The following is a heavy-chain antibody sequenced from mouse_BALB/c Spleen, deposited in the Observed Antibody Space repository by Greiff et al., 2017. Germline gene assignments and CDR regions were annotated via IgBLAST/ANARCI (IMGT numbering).Heavy chain of an antibody. J-gene: IGHJ2*01. CDR2: IDPENGDT. D-gene: IGHD1-2*01. CDR3: NARATAPDD. Sequence: VQLKESGAELVRSGASVKLSCTASGFNIKDYYMHWVKQRPEQGLEWIGWIDPENGDTEYAPKFQGKATMTADTSSNTAYLQLSSLTSEDTAVYYCNARATAPDDWGQGTTLTVSS. CDR1: GFNIKDYY. V-gene: IGHV14-4*02.